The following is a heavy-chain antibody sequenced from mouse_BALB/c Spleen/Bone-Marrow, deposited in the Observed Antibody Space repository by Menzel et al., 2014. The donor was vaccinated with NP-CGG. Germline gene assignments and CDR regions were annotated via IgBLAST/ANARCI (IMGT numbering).Heavy chain of an antibody. D-gene: IGHD2-10*02. CDR1: GYTFTSYW. J-gene: IGHJ2*01. V-gene: IGHV1-7*01. Sequence: QVQLQQPGAELAKPGASVQLSCKASGYTFTSYWMHWVKPRPGQGLEWIGYINPITGYIEYNQKFKDKATLTADRSSSTAYMQLSSLTSEDSAVYYCARSKYGNYVGFDYWGQGTTLTVSS. CDR3: ARSKYGNYVGFDY. CDR2: INPITGYI.